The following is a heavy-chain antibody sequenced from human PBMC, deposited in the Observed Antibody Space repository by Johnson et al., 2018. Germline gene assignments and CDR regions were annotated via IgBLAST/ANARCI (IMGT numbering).Heavy chain of an antibody. CDR2: ISYDGRIT. D-gene: IGHD3-3*01. V-gene: IGHV3-30*18. CDR1: GFIFSSYG. J-gene: IGHJ4*02. Sequence: QVQLVQSGGGVVQXGRSXRLXCAASGFIFSSYGMHWVRQAPGKGPEWVAVISYDGRITYYADSVKGRFTISRDKSKNTLYLQMSSLRAEDTAVYYCAKGRAVWSAYFGPSFGYWGQGTLVTVSS. CDR3: AKGRAVWSAYFGPSFGY.